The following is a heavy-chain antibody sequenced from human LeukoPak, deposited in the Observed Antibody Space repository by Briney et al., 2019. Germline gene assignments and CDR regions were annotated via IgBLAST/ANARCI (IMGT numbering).Heavy chain of an antibody. CDR2: ISSSRTYI. CDR3: ARATWDPNYYFFMDV. Sequence: GGSLTLSCAASGFTFSSYTMKWVRQAQGKGLEWVSSISSSRTYIYYADSVKGRFTISRDNAKNSLVLQRNSLRAEDTAVYFCARATWDPNYYFFMDVWGKGTTVTIS. CDR1: GFTFSSYT. J-gene: IGHJ6*03. V-gene: IGHV3-21*01. D-gene: IGHD1-26*01.